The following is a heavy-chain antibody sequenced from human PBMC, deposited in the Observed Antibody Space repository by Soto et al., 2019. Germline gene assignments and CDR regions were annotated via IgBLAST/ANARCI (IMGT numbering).Heavy chain of an antibody. CDR3: ARRSCSGGSCYFDY. V-gene: IGHV3-53*01. Sequence: PGGSLRLSCAASGFTVSRDYMSWVRQAPGKGLEWVSVIYTGGSTYYADSVKGRFTFSRDNSKNTLYLQMNSLRAEDTAVYYCARRSCSGGSCYFDYWGQGTLVTVSS. J-gene: IGHJ4*02. D-gene: IGHD2-15*01. CDR2: IYTGGST. CDR1: GFTVSRDY.